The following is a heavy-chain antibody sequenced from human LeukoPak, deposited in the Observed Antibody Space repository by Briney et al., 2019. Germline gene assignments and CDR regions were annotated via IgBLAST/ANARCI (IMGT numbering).Heavy chain of an antibody. D-gene: IGHD3-22*01. J-gene: IGHJ4*02. CDR3: ARGLSTYYYDSSGYYYIRD. CDR2: IYTSGST. V-gene: IGHV4-61*02. CDR1: GGSISSGSYY. Sequence: KPSQTLSLTCTVSGGSISSGSYYWSWIRQPAGKGLEWIGRIYTSGSTNYNPSLKSRVTISVDTSKNQFSLKLSSVTAADTAVYYCARGLSTYYYDSSGYYYIRDWGQGTLVTVSS.